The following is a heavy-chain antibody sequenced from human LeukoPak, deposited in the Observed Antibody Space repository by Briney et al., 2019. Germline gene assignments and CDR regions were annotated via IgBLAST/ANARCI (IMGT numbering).Heavy chain of an antibody. J-gene: IGHJ4*02. D-gene: IGHD3-22*01. V-gene: IGHV1-46*01. Sequence: ASGKVSCKASGYTFTSYCMHWVRQATGQWLELMGITNPSGSSTSYAQKFQGRVTMTRDTSTSTVYMELSSLRSEDTAVYYCARGGGIVVGTRYYFDYWGQGTLVTVSS. CDR2: TNPSGSST. CDR3: ARGGGIVVGTRYYFDY. CDR1: GYTFTSYC.